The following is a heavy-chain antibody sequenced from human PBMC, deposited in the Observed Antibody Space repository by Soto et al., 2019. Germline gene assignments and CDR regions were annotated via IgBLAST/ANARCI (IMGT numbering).Heavy chain of an antibody. J-gene: IGHJ6*02. V-gene: IGHV1-2*04. CDR2: INPNSGGT. CDR3: ARDWGGDYGQLRGYYYYGMDV. CDR1: GYTFTGYY. D-gene: IGHD4-17*01. Sequence: ASVKVSCKASGYTFTGYYMHWVRQAPGQGLEWMGWINPNSGGTNYAQKFQGWVTMTRDTSISTAYMELSRLRSDDTAVYYCARDWGGDYGQLRGYYYYGMDVWGQGTTVTVSS.